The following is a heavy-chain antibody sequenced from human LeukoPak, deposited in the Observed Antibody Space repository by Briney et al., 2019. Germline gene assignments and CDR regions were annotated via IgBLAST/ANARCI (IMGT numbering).Heavy chain of an antibody. J-gene: IGHJ6*04. CDR2: ISSSSSYI. CDR3: ARESIIYYYGMDV. CDR1: GFTFSSYS. D-gene: IGHD3-16*01. Sequence: PGGSLRLSCAASGFTFSSYSMNWVRQDPGKGLEWVSSISSSSSYIYYADSVKGRFTISRDNAKNSLYLQMNSLRAEDTAVYYCARESIIYYYGMDVWGKGTTVTVSS. V-gene: IGHV3-21*01.